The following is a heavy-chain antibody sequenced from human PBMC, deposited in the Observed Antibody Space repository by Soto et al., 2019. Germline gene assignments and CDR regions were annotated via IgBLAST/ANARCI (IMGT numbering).Heavy chain of an antibody. CDR3: ARGNYVLRFLEWLPAYYYYGMDV. V-gene: IGHV5-10-1*01. D-gene: IGHD3-3*01. CDR1: GYSFTSYW. J-gene: IGHJ6*02. CDR2: IDPSDSYT. Sequence: PGESLKISCKGSGYSFTSYWISWVRQMPGKGLEWMGRIDPSDSYTNYSPSFQGHVTISADKSISTAYLQWSSLKASDTAMYYCARGNYVLRFLEWLPAYYYYGMDVWGQGTTVTVSS.